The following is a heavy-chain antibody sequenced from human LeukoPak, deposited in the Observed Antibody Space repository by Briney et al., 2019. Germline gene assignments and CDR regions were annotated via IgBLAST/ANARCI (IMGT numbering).Heavy chain of an antibody. CDR3: ASQTPSFNWFDP. D-gene: IGHD3-16*02. Sequence: SVKVSCKASGGTFSSYAISWVRQAPGQGLEWMGGIIPIFGTANYAQKLQGRVTITADESTSTAYMELSSLRSEDTAVYYCASQTPSFNWFDPWGQGTLVTVSS. J-gene: IGHJ5*02. CDR2: IIPIFGTA. CDR1: GGTFSSYA. V-gene: IGHV1-69*13.